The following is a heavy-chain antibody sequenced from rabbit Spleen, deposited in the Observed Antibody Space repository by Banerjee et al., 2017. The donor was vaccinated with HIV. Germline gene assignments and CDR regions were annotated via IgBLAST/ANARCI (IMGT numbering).Heavy chain of an antibody. CDR2: IYAGSSGST. Sequence: QSLEESGGGLVKPGTSLTLTCRASGFSFNSGYDMCWVRQAPGKGLEWIACIYAGSSGSTYSATWAKGRFTVSKTSSTTVTLQMTSLTAADTATYFCARDLVVAIGWNFNLWGQGTLVTVS. D-gene: IGHD3-3*01. J-gene: IGHJ4*01. V-gene: IGHV1S40*01. CDR3: ARDLVVAIGWNFNL. CDR1: GFSFNSGYD.